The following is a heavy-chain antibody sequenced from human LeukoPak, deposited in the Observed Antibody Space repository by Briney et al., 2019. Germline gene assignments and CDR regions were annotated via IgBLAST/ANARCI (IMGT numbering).Heavy chain of an antibody. CDR3: ARGVPYSNYAHDDYYYYMDV. CDR1: GGTFSSYA. Sequence: VASVKVSCKASGGTFSSYAISWVRQAPGQGLEWMGGIIPIFGTANYAQKFLGRVTITTDASTSTAYMELSRLRSEDTAVYYCARGVPYSNYAHDDYYYYMDVWGKGTTVTVSS. D-gene: IGHD4-11*01. J-gene: IGHJ6*03. V-gene: IGHV1-69*05. CDR2: IIPIFGTA.